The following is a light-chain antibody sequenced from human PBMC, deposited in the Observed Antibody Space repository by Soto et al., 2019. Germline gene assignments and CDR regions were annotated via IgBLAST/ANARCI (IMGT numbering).Light chain of an antibody. V-gene: IGKV3-20*01. CDR1: QSISGSY. J-gene: IGKJ4*01. CDR3: QQYGTSPLT. CDR2: DAS. Sequence: EVVLTQSPGTLSLSPGERATLSCRASQSISGSYLAWYQQKPGQAPRLLIFDASSRATSIPDRFSGSGSGTDFTLTISRLEPEDFAVYVCQQYGTSPLTFGGGTKVEVK.